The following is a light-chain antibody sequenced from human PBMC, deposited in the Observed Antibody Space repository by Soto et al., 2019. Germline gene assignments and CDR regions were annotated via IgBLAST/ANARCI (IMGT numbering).Light chain of an antibody. Sequence: EIVLTQSPATLSSFPGDRVTLSCRASQYINTRLAWYQHRPGQAPRLLIYQTSIRAAGIPARFSASGTGTDFTLTISDVQPEDFAVYHCHQRQSWPRTFGQGTKV. J-gene: IGKJ1*01. CDR1: QYINTR. CDR2: QTS. V-gene: IGKV3-11*01. CDR3: HQRQSWPRT.